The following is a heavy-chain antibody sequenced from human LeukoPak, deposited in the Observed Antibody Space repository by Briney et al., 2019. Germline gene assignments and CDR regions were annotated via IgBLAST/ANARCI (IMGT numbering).Heavy chain of an antibody. CDR2: IYHSGST. V-gene: IGHV4-30-2*01. CDR3: ARVGEWELVFDY. J-gene: IGHJ4*02. CDR1: GGSISSGGHS. Sequence: PQTLSLTCAVSGGSISSGGHSWSWIRQPPGKGLEWIGYIYHSGSTYYNPSLKSRVTISVDRSKNQFSLKLSSVTAADTAVYYCARVGEWELVFDYWGQGTLVTVSS. D-gene: IGHD1-26*01.